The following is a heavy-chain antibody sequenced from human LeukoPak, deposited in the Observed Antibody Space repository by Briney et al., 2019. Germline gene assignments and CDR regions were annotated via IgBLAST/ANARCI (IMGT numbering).Heavy chain of an antibody. CDR2: INPNGGGT. V-gene: IGHV1-2*02. CDR1: GYTFTGYY. D-gene: IGHD1-1*01. CDR3: ARDDSVVQLGTFDY. Sequence: ASVKVSCKASGYTFTGYYMHWVRQAPGQGLEWMGWINPNGGGTNYAQKFQGRVTMTRDTSISTAYMELGRLRSDDTAVYYCARDDSVVQLGTFDYWGQGTLVTVSS. J-gene: IGHJ4*02.